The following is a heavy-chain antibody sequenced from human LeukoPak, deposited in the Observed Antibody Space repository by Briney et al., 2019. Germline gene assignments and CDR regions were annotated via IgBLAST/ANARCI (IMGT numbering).Heavy chain of an antibody. CDR1: EGTYSSYA. D-gene: IGHD6-13*01. V-gene: IGHV1-69*06. J-gene: IGHJ6*03. Sequence: SVKVSRKASEGTYSSYAISWVRQAPGQGLEWMGGIIPIFGTANYAQKFQGRVTITADKSTSTAYMELSSLRSEDTAVYYCAREGPEQPGLYYYYYYMDVWGKGTTVTVSS. CDR2: IIPIFGTA. CDR3: AREGPEQPGLYYYYYYMDV.